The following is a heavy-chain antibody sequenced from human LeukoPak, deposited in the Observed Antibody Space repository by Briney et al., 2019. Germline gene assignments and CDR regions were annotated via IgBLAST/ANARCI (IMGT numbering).Heavy chain of an antibody. D-gene: IGHD3-16*02. CDR3: ARDLGSYRIGFDP. CDR1: GYTFTGYY. CDR2: INPNSGGT. V-gene: IGHV1-2*02. Sequence: ASVKVSCKASGYTFTGYYMHWVRQAPGQGLEWMGWINPNSGGTNYAQKFQGRVTMTRDTSISTAYMELSRLRSDDTAVYYCARDLGSYRIGFDPWGQGTRVTVSS. J-gene: IGHJ5*02.